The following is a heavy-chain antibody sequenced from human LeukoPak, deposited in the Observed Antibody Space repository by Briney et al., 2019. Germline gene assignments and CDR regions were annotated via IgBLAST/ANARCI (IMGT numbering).Heavy chain of an antibody. Sequence: GGSLRLSCAASGFTVSSNYMSWVRQAPGKGLEWVSVIYSGGSTYYADSVKGRFTISRDNSKNTLYLQMNSLRAEDTAVYYCASSSGYYRFDYWGQGTRVTVSS. CDR3: ASSSGYYRFDY. D-gene: IGHD3-22*01. J-gene: IGHJ4*02. CDR2: IYSGGST. CDR1: GFTVSSNY. V-gene: IGHV3-66*01.